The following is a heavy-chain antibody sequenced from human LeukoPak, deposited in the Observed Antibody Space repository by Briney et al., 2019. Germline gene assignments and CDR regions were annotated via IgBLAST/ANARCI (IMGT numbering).Heavy chain of an antibody. CDR3: ARGRVVVAARAYYYYYGMDV. CDR2: INHSGST. D-gene: IGHD2-15*01. V-gene: IGHV4-34*01. Sequence: SETLSLTCAVYGGSFSGYYWSWIRQPPGKGLEWIGEINHSGSTNYSPSLKSRVTISVDTSKNQFSLKLSSVTAADTAVYYCARGRVVVAARAYYYYYGMDVWGQGTTVTVSS. CDR1: GGSFSGYY. J-gene: IGHJ6*02.